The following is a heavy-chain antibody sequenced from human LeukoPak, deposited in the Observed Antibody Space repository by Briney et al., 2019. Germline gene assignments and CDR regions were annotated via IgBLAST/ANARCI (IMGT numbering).Heavy chain of an antibody. CDR3: EVEVVAATRGHAFDI. V-gene: IGHV3-48*03. CDR1: GFTFSSYA. Sequence: GESLRLSCAASGFTFSSYAMSWVRQAPGKGLEWVSYISSSGSTIYYAYPVKGRFTISRDNAKNSLYLQMNRLRAEDTAVYYGEVEVVAATRGHAFDIWGQGTMVTVSS. J-gene: IGHJ3*02. D-gene: IGHD2-15*01. CDR2: ISSSGSTI.